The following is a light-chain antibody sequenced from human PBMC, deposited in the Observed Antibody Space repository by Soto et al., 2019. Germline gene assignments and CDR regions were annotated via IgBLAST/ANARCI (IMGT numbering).Light chain of an antibody. Sequence: EIVLTQSPGTLSLSPGERATLSCRASQSVSSSYLAWYQQKHDQAPRLLIYGASSRATGIPDRFSVSASGTDFTLTISRLEPEDFAVYYCQHYGTSALFGPGTKVDIK. CDR3: QHYGTSAL. CDR2: GAS. CDR1: QSVSSSY. J-gene: IGKJ3*01. V-gene: IGKV3-20*01.